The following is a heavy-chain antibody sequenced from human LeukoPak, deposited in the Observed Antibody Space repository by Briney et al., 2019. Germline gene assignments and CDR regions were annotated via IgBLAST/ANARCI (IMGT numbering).Heavy chain of an antibody. D-gene: IGHD3-3*01. CDR1: GYTFTSYD. CDR2: MNPNSGNT. Sequence: ASVKVSCKASGYTFTSYDINWVRQATGQGHEWMGWMNPNSGNTGYAQKFQGRVTMTRNTSISTAYMELSSLRSEDTAVYYCARYDFWSGYPDYWGQGTLVTVSS. J-gene: IGHJ4*02. CDR3: ARYDFWSGYPDY. V-gene: IGHV1-8*01.